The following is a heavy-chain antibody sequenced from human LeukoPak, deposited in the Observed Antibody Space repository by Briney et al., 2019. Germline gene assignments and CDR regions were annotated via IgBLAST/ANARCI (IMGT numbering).Heavy chain of an antibody. CDR1: GGSISSYY. CDR2: INHSGST. Sequence: PSETLSLTCTVSGGSISSYYWSWIRQPPGKGLEWIGEINHSGSTNYNPSLKSRVTISVDTSKNQFSLKLSSVTAADTAVYYCARDNGDYPNDYWGQGTLVTVSS. CDR3: ARDNGDYPNDY. D-gene: IGHD4-17*01. J-gene: IGHJ4*02. V-gene: IGHV4-34*01.